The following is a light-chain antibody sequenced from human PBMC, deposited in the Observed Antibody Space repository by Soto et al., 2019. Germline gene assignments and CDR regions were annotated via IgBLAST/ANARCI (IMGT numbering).Light chain of an antibody. J-gene: IGKJ5*01. Sequence: EIELTQSPGPLSLSPGERATLSCRASQSVSSSYLTWYQQQPGQAPRLLIYGASSMYTGIPDSFSGSGSGVNFTVIISRMVPEDFAVYYLQQYGCSPSTFGQRKRLEIK. V-gene: IGKV3-20*01. CDR2: GAS. CDR1: QSVSSSY. CDR3: QQYGCSPST.